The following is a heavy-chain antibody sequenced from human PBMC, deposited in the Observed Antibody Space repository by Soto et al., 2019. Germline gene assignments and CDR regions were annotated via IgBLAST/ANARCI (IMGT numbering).Heavy chain of an antibody. CDR1: GFTFSSYV. CDR3: AKFSGGGSRAPYDY. Sequence: GGSLRLSCAASGFTFSSYVMNWVRQAPGKGLEWVSGISGSGGSTFYADSVKGRFTISRDNSKNTLYLQMNNLRAEDTAVYYRAKFSGGGSRAPYDYWGQGTLVTVSS. J-gene: IGHJ4*02. CDR2: ISGSGGST. V-gene: IGHV3-23*01. D-gene: IGHD2-15*01.